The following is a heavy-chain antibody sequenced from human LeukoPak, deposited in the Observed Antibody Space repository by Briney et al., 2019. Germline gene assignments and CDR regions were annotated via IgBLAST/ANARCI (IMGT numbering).Heavy chain of an antibody. Sequence: ASVKVSCKASGGTFSSYAISWVRQAPGQGLEWMGRIIPILGIANYAQKFQGRVTITADKSTSTAYMELSSLRSEDTAVYYCATDDSSGYYSTAPFDYWGQGTLVTVSS. J-gene: IGHJ4*02. CDR2: IIPILGIA. CDR1: GGTFSSYA. D-gene: IGHD3-22*01. CDR3: ATDDSSGYYSTAPFDY. V-gene: IGHV1-69*04.